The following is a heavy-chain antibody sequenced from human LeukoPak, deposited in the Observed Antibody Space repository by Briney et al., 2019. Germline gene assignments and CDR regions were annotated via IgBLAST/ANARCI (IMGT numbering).Heavy chain of an antibody. CDR3: SRSTWRYTMDV. CDR2: IRNTVYGGTI. J-gene: IGHJ4*02. Sequence: GGSLRLSCSVSGFKFADYDMSWLRQAPGKGLEWVGFIRNTVYGGTIKYAAAVKGRFTISRDDSKSIAYLQMNSLQSEDTAVYFCSRSTWRYTMDVWGQGTLVTVSS. CDR1: GFKFADYD. V-gene: IGHV3-49*03. D-gene: IGHD3-10*01.